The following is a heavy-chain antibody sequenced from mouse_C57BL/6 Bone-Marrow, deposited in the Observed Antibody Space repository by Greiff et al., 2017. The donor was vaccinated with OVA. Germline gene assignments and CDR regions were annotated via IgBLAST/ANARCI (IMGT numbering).Heavy chain of an antibody. V-gene: IGHV1-69*01. CDR3: AKYWAFPNTTAAMDY. J-gene: IGHJ4*01. CDR1: GYTFTSYW. Sequence: VQLQQPGAELVMPGASVKLSCKASGYTFTSYWMHWVKQRPGQGLEWIGEIDPSDSYTNYNQKFKGKSTLTVDKSSSTAYMQLSSLTSEDSAVYNCAKYWAFPNTTAAMDYWGQGTSVTVSS. CDR2: IDPSDSYT. D-gene: IGHD1-2*01.